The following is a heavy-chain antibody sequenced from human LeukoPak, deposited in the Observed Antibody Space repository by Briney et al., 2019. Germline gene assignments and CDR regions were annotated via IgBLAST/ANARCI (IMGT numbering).Heavy chain of an antibody. Sequence: PGGSLRLSCAASGLTFSSYAMSWVRQAPGKGLEWVSAISGSGGSTYYADSVKGRFTISRDNSKNTLYLQMNSLRAEDTAVYYCASPPGRIAVAARAQNWGQGTLVTVSS. J-gene: IGHJ4*02. CDR2: ISGSGGST. V-gene: IGHV3-23*01. D-gene: IGHD6-19*01. CDR3: ASPPGRIAVAARAQN. CDR1: GLTFSSYA.